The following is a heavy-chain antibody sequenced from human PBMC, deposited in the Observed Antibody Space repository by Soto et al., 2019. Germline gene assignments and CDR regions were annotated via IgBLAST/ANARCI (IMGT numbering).Heavy chain of an antibody. CDR1: GFTFSSYG. CDR2: IWYDGSKK. J-gene: IGHJ4*02. D-gene: IGHD3-16*02. V-gene: IGHV3-33*01. Sequence: GGSLRLSCAASGFTFSSYGMHWVRQAPGKGLEWVAVIWYDGSKKYYADSVKGRFTISRDNSKNTLYLQMNSLRAEDTAVYYCARDMGGFKDYIWGSYRYFDYWGQGTLVTVSS. CDR3: ARDMGGFKDYIWGSYRYFDY.